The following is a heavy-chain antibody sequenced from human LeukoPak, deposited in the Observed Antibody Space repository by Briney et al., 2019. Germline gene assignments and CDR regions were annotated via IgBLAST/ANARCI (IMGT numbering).Heavy chain of an antibody. CDR1: GGSFSGYY. CDR2: INHSGST. Sequence: SETLSLTCAVYGGSFSGYYWSWIRQPPGKGLEWIGEINHSGSTNYNPSLKSRVTISVDTSKNQFSLKLSSVTAADTAVYYCARVARYYYYMDVWGKGTTVTISS. J-gene: IGHJ6*03. V-gene: IGHV4-34*01. CDR3: ARVARYYYYMDV.